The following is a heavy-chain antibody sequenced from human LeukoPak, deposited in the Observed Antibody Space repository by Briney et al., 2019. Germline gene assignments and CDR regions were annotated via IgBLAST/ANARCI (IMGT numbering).Heavy chain of an antibody. Sequence: PSETLSLTCTVSGDSITGYYWSWIRQPPGKGLEWIAHISYTGSTNYNPSLRGRVTISLDTSANQFSLKFSSVTTMDTAVYYCVREPSSSGWFAHWGQGTLVTVSS. J-gene: IGHJ5*02. CDR3: VREPSSSGWFAH. CDR2: ISYTGST. CDR1: GDSITGYY. V-gene: IGHV4-59*01. D-gene: IGHD6-19*01.